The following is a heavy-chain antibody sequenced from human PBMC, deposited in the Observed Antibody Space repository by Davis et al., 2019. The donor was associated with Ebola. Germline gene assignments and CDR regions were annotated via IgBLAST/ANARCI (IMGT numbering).Heavy chain of an antibody. CDR1: GYTFTSYG. Sequence: SVKVSCKASGYTFTSYGISWVRQAPGQGLEWMGGIIPIFGTANYAPKFQGRVTITADKSTSTAYMELSSLRSEDTAVYYSARGRLGPAAILGGWFDPWGQGTLVTVSS. D-gene: IGHD2-2*02. V-gene: IGHV1-69*06. CDR2: IIPIFGTA. CDR3: ARGRLGPAAILGGWFDP. J-gene: IGHJ5*02.